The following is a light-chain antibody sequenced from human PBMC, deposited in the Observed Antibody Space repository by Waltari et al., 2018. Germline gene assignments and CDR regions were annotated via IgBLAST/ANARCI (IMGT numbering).Light chain of an antibody. CDR2: DVS. Sequence: QSALTQPASVSGSPGQSITISCTGTSSDVGGYNYVSWYQQHPGKAPKRMMYDVSNRPSGVSNRFSGSKSGNTASLTISGLQAEDEADCYCSSYTSSSGVFGGGTKLTVL. J-gene: IGLJ2*01. CDR1: SSDVGGYNY. CDR3: SSYTSSSGV. V-gene: IGLV2-14*03.